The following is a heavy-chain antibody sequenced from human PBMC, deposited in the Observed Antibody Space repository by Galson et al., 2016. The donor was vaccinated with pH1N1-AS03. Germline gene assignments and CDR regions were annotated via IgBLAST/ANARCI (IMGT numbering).Heavy chain of an antibody. CDR3: ARDLEEASGSLDVDY. D-gene: IGHD3-10*01. CDR1: GFTFGDYY. CDR2: ISSSGSTK. V-gene: IGHV3-11*01. J-gene: IGHJ4*02. Sequence: SLRLSCAVSGFTFGDYYMTWVRQTPGKGLEWISYISSSGSTKYYADSVEGRFTISRDNAKNSLFLQMNYLTAEDTAVYYCARDLEEASGSLDVDYWGQGTLVTVSS.